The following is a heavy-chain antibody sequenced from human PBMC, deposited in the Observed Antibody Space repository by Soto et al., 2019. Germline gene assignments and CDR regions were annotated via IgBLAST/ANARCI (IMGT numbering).Heavy chain of an antibody. CDR3: ARESSSGYGGVDY. D-gene: IGHD3-22*01. V-gene: IGHV4-38-2*02. J-gene: IGHJ4*02. Sequence: PSETLSLTCAVSGYSISSGYYWGWIRQPPGKGLEWIGSIYHSGSTYYNPPLKSRVTISVDTSKNQFSLKLSSVTAADTAVYYCARESSSGYGGVDYWGQGTLVTVSS. CDR1: GYSISSGYY. CDR2: IYHSGST.